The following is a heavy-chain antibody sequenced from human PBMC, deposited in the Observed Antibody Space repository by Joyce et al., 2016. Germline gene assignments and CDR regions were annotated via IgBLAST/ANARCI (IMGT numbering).Heavy chain of an antibody. CDR3: VRVRQSGNINDY. CDR2: ITPIFATA. CDR1: GGTRSGYA. V-gene: IGHV1-69*06. Sequence: KKPGSSVKVSCRAFGGTRSGYAISWVRQAPGQGLEWMGGITPIFATAKYAQKFQTRLTITADKSTNTAYMELSSLRSEDTAIYYCVRVRQSGNINDYWGQGTQVTVSS. J-gene: IGHJ4*02.